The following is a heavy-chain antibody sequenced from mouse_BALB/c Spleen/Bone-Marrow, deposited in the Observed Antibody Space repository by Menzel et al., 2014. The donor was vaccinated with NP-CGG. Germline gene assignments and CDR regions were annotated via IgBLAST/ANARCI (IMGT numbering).Heavy chain of an antibody. CDR1: GYIFTSYY. CDR2: INPSNGGT. J-gene: IGHJ3*01. CDR3: TREGTFFAY. Sequence: QVQLQQPGAELVKPGASVKLSCKSSGYIFTSYYMYWVKQRPGQGLEWIGGINPSNGGTNFNGKFKSKAALTVDKSSSTAYMQLSSLTSEDSAVYYCTREGTFFAYWGQGTLVTVSA. D-gene: IGHD3-3*01. V-gene: IGHV1S81*02.